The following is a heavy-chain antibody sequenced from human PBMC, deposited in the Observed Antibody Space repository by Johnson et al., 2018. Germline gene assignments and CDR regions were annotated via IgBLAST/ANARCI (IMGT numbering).Heavy chain of an antibody. J-gene: IGHJ6*03. CDR1: GFTFSSYA. V-gene: IGHV3-30-3*01. D-gene: IGHD3-3*01. CDR2: ISYDGSNK. Sequence: QVQLVESGGGVVQXGRSLRLSCAASGFTFSSYAMHWVRPAPGKGLEWVAAISYDGSNKYYAASVKSRFTISRDNSKNTLYLQMHSLRAEGAAVYYCSRSSTIFGVVITYYMDVWGKGTTVTVSS. CDR3: SRSSTIFGVVITYYMDV.